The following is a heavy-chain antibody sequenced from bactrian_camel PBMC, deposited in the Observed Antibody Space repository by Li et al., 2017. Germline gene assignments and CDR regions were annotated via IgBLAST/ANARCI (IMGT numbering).Heavy chain of an antibody. CDR2: IYMSGGST. CDR1: GFTFSRYY. D-gene: IGHD2*01. Sequence: DVQLVESGGGLVQPGGSLRLSCAASGFTFSRYYMSWVRQAPGKGLEWVAGIYMSGGSTYYADSVKGRFTISKDNAGNTQYLQMNSLKPEGTAVHYCVTGWDCSGGYCRPAYNYWGQGTQVTV. V-gene: IGHV3S10*01. J-gene: IGHJ4*01. CDR3: VTGWDCSGGYCRPAYNY.